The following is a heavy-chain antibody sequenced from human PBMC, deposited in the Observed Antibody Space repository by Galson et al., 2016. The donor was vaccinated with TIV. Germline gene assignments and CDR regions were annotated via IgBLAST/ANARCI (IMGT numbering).Heavy chain of an antibody. CDR3: ATVTWFPGLSLDS. D-gene: IGHD3-22*01. Sequence: SVKVSCKVSGYTLSEIAMHWVRQAPGEGLEWVGGFDPEAGRTIYAQKFHGRVTVTEGTATDTAYMELNNLRSDDTAVYYCATVTWFPGLSLDSWGQGTLVIVSS. J-gene: IGHJ4*02. V-gene: IGHV1-24*01. CDR2: FDPEAGRT. CDR1: GYTLSEIA.